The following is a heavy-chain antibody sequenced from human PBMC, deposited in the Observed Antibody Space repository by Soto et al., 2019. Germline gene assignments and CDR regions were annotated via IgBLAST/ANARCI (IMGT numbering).Heavy chain of an antibody. CDR1: GFTFDDYA. CDR3: AKARIAAAGTWYFEL. Sequence: EVQLVESGGGLVQPGRSLRLSCAASGFTFDDYAMHWVRQAPGKGLEWVSGISWNSGSIGYADSVKGRFTISRDNAKNSLYLQMNSLRAEDTALYYCAKARIAAAGTWYFELCGRGTLVTVSS. CDR2: ISWNSGSI. J-gene: IGHJ2*01. V-gene: IGHV3-9*01. D-gene: IGHD6-13*01.